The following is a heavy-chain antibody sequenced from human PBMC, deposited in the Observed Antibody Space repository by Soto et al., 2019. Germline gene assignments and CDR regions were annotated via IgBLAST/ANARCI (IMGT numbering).Heavy chain of an antibody. Sequence: GGSLRLSCAASGCIFSNYNMDWVRQAPGKGLEWVSSVSSSSSYIFYADSVKGRFTISRDNAKNSVYLQMNSLRAEDTAVYYCASGDYGEGDDYWGKGTMFTVSS. D-gene: IGHD4-17*01. CDR3: ASGDYGEGDDY. V-gene: IGHV3-21*01. CDR2: VSSSSSYI. CDR1: GCIFSNYN. J-gene: IGHJ4*02.